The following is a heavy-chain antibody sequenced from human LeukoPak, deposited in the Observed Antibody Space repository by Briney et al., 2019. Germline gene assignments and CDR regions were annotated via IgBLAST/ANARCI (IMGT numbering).Heavy chain of an antibody. CDR3: AKRDSSGWFYFDY. CDR2: ISGGGDST. CDR1: AFTFSTYA. J-gene: IGHJ4*02. V-gene: IGHV3-23*01. D-gene: IGHD6-19*01. Sequence: GGSLRLSCAASAFTFSTYAMSWVRQAPGKGLEWVSAISGGGDSTYYADSVKGRFTISRDNSKNTLYLQMNSLRAEDTAIYYCAKRDSSGWFYFDYWGQGTLVTVS.